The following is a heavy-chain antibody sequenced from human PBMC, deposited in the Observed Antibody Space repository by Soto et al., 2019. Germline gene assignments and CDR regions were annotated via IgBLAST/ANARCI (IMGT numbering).Heavy chain of an antibody. J-gene: IGHJ4*02. D-gene: IGHD5-12*01. Sequence: EVQLAESGGGLVQPGGSLSLSCAASGFTFSDHYMDWVRQAPGKGLEWVGRSRDKVHSHTTEYAASVKGRFTISRGDSENSLYLQMNSLKTEDTAVYYCARGVVSTCYFDYWGQGTLVTVSS. CDR1: GFTFSDHY. CDR2: SRDKVHSHTT. CDR3: ARGVVSTCYFDY. V-gene: IGHV3-72*01.